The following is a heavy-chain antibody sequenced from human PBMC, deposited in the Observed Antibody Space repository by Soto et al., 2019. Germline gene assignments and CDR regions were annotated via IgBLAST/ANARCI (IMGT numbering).Heavy chain of an antibody. J-gene: IGHJ3*02. CDR1: GGSISSSSYY. CDR2: IYYSGST. D-gene: IGHD2-21*01. CDR3: ARDLCANGCVAFDI. V-gene: IGHV4-39*07. Sequence: SETLSLTCTVSGGSISSSSYYWGWIRQPPGKGLEWIGSIYYSGSTYYNPSLKSRVSISLDTSKNQFSLKLSSVTAADTAVYYCARDLCANGCVAFDIWGQGTMVTVSS.